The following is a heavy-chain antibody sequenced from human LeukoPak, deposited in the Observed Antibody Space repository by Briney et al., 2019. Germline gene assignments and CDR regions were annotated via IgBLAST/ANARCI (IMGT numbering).Heavy chain of an antibody. V-gene: IGHV3-30-3*01. CDR3: AREAATAFDI. Sequence: GGSLRLSCAASGFTFSSYAMHWVRQAPGKGLEWVAVISYDGSNKYYADSVKGRFTISRDNSKNTLYLQMNSLRAEDTAVYYCAREAATAFDIWGQGTMVTVSS. CDR1: GFTFSSYA. D-gene: IGHD6-13*01. CDR2: ISYDGSNK. J-gene: IGHJ3*02.